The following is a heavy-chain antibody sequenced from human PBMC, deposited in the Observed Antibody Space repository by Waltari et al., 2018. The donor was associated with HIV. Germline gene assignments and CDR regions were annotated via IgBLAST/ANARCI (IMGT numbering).Heavy chain of an antibody. J-gene: IGHJ3*02. D-gene: IGHD3-16*02. V-gene: IGHV1-2*02. CDR1: GSTLSGHY. CDR2: IVPKSGDT. Sequence: LVQSGAEVKKPGASVKVTCQASGSTLSGHYLHWVRQVPGQGLEWMGRIVPKSGDTNLAQKFQGRVTMTRDTSISTAYMELSGLSSDDTAVYYCARDPLASRSWALDIWGQGTMVTVSS. CDR3: ARDPLASRSWALDI.